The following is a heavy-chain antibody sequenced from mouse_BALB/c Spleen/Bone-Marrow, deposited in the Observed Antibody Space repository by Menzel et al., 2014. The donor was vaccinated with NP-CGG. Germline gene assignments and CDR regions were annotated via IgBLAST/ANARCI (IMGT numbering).Heavy chain of an antibody. Sequence: VKLMESGPELVKPGASVKISCKASGHAFSSSWMNWVKQRPGQGLEWIGRIYPGDGDTNYNGKFKGKATLTADKSSSTAYMQLSSLTSVDSAVYFFARGGNYRFDYWGQGTALTVSS. J-gene: IGHJ2*01. CDR2: IYPGDGDT. D-gene: IGHD2-1*01. CDR3: ARGGNYRFDY. CDR1: GHAFSSSW. V-gene: IGHV1-82*01.